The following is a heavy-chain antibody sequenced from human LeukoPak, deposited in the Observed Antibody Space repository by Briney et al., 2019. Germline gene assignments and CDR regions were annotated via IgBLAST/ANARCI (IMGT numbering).Heavy chain of an antibody. V-gene: IGHV4-4*09. CDR2: IHVSGGT. J-gene: IGHJ6*03. Sequence: KTSETLSLTCTVSGASISSFYWNWIRQSPGKGLEWIGFIHVSGGTSYDPSLKSRVTISIDTSKNQFSLRLNSVTAADTAVYYCAKGTSTVVTPNYYYYCSMDVWGKGTTVTVSS. CDR3: AKGTSTVVTPNYYYYCSMDV. D-gene: IGHD4-23*01. CDR1: GASISSFY.